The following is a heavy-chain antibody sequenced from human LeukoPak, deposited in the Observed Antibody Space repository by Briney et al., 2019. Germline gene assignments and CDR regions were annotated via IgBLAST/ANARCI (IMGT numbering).Heavy chain of an antibody. CDR1: GGSFSGYY. CDR2: IYYSGST. CDR3: ARGGSKNWFDP. D-gene: IGHD1-26*01. V-gene: IGHV4-59*01. J-gene: IGHJ5*02. Sequence: SETLSLTCAVYGGSFSGYYWSWIRQPPGKGLEWIGYIYYSGSTNYNPSLKSRVTTSVDTSKNQFSLKLSSVTAADTAVYYCARGGSKNWFDPWGQGTLVTVSS.